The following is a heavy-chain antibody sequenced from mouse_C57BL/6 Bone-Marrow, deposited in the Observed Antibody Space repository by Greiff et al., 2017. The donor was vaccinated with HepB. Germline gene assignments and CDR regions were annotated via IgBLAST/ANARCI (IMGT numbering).Heavy chain of an antibody. CDR2: ISNGGGST. CDR1: GFTFSDYY. CDR3: ARPPIITTDWYFDV. J-gene: IGHJ1*03. Sequence: EVNLVESGGGLVQPGGSLKLSCAASGFTFSDYYMYWVRQTPEKRLEWVAYISNGGGSTYYLDTVKGRFTISRDNAKNTLYLQMSRLKSEDTAMYYCARPPIITTDWYFDVWGTGTTVTVSS. V-gene: IGHV5-12*01. D-gene: IGHD1-1*01.